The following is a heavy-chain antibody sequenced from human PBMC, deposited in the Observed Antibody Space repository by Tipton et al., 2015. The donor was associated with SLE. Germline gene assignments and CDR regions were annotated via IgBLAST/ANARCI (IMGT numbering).Heavy chain of an antibody. J-gene: IGHJ3*02. D-gene: IGHD3-16*01. CDR3: ARGGGFDAFDI. CDR2: ISDGGGT. CDR1: GGSINSHY. Sequence: TLSLTCSVSGGSINSHYWIWIRQPPGKGLEWIGYISDGGGTNNNPSLKSRVTISVDPAKNDFSLKLTSVTAADTAVYYCARGGGFDAFDIWGQGTMVTVSS. V-gene: IGHV4-59*08.